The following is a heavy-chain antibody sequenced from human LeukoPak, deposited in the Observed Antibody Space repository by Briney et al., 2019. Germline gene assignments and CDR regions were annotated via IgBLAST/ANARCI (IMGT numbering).Heavy chain of an antibody. CDR1: GFTFSTYD. V-gene: IGHV3-13*01. CDR3: ARVAGFGDLDY. J-gene: IGHJ4*02. CDR2: IDTAGDT. D-gene: IGHD3-10*01. Sequence: HPGGSLRLSCAASGFTFSTYDMHWVRQATGKGLEWVSTIDTAGDTYYPGSVKGRFTISRENAKNSLYLQMNSLRAGDTAVYFCARVAGFGDLDYWGQGTLVTVST.